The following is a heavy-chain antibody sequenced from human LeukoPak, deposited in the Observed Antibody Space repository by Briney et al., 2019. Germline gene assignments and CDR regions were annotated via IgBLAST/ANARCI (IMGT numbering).Heavy chain of an antibody. Sequence: GRSLRLSCAASGFTFSSYGMHWVRQAPGKGLEWVAVISYDGSNKYYADSVKGRFTISRDNSKNTLYLQMNSLRAEGTAVYYCAKDGDIVVVPAAYYFDYWGQGTLVTVSS. CDR1: GFTFSSYG. CDR2: ISYDGSNK. CDR3: AKDGDIVVVPAAYYFDY. J-gene: IGHJ4*02. V-gene: IGHV3-30*18. D-gene: IGHD2-2*01.